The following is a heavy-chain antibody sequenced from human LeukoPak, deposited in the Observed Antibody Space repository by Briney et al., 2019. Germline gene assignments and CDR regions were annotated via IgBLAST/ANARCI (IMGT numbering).Heavy chain of an antibody. J-gene: IGHJ6*03. Sequence: GASVKVSCKASGYTFTSYGISWVRQAPGQGLEWMGWISAYNGNTNYAQKLQGRVTMTTDTSTSTAYMELRSLRSEDTAVYYCASYSYCSSTSCYLPRPLFEYYYYYMDVWGKGTTVTVSS. CDR1: GYTFTSYG. CDR3: ASYSYCSSTSCYLPRPLFEYYYYYMDV. D-gene: IGHD2-2*01. V-gene: IGHV1-18*01. CDR2: ISAYNGNT.